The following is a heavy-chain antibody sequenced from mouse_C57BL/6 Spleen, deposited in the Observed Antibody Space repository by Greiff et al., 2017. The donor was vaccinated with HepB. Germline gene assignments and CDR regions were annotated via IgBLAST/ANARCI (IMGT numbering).Heavy chain of an antibody. Sequence: QVQLQQPGAELVMPGASVKLSCKASGYTFTSYWMHWVKQRPGQGLEWIGEIDPSDSYTNYNQKFKGKSTLTVDKSSSTAYMQLSSLTSEDSAFYYCARRNWDYWGQGTTLTVSS. D-gene: IGHD4-1*01. CDR1: GYTFTSYW. CDR3: ARRNWDY. CDR2: IDPSDSYT. J-gene: IGHJ2*01. V-gene: IGHV1-69*01.